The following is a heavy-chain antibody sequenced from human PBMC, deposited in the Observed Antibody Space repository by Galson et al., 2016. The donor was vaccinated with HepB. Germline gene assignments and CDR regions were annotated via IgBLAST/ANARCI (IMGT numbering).Heavy chain of an antibody. CDR2: INHRETT. D-gene: IGHD3-3*01. Sequence: SETLSLTCGVYGGSFNTHYWTWVRQPPGKGLEWIGEINHRETTNFNSSLKSRVTMSIDTSKNQFSRKLSSVTAADTAVYYCGIRFSHYYYGMDVWGPGTTVPISS. CDR3: GIRFSHYYYGMDV. J-gene: IGHJ6*02. V-gene: IGHV4-34*01. CDR1: GGSFNTHY.